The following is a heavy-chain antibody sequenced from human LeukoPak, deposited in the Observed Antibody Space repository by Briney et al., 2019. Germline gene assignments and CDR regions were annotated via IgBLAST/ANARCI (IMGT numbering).Heavy chain of an antibody. CDR1: GITFSAYA. CDR3: AKGDSGSYAVDY. J-gene: IGHJ4*02. V-gene: IGHV3-23*01. D-gene: IGHD1-26*01. Sequence: GGSLRLSCAASGITFSAYAMNWVRQAPGKGPEWVSAISGSGGGTYYADSVKGRFTISRDNSKNTLYLQMNSLRAEDTAIYYCAKGDSGSYAVDYWGQGTLVTVSS. CDR2: ISGSGGGT.